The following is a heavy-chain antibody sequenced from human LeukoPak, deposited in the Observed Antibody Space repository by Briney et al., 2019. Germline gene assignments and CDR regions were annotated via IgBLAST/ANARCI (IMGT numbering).Heavy chain of an antibody. CDR2: IKSKTDGGTI. J-gene: IGHJ3*01. V-gene: IGHV3-15*01. CDR3: TTNDIVGTTNDAFDF. D-gene: IGHD1-26*01. CDR1: GFTFSDAW. Sequence: GGSLRLSCAASGFTFSDAWMGWVRQAPGKGLAWVGRIKSKTDGGTIDYSAPVKGRFTISRDDSKTTVYLQMNSLETEDTAMYYCTTNDIVGTTNDAFDFWGQGTMVTVSS.